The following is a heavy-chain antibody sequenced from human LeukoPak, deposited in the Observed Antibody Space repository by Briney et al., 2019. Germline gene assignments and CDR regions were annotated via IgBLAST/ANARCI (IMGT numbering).Heavy chain of an antibody. V-gene: IGHV3-48*01. D-gene: IGHD3-10*01. J-gene: IGHJ3*02. CDR3: ARVLWFGELLDGAFDI. Sequence: PGGSLRLSCAASGFTFSSYSMNWVRQAPGKGLEWVSYISSSSSTIYYADSVKGRFTISRDNAKNSLYLQMNSLRAEDTAVYYCARVLWFGELLDGAFDIWGQGTMVTVSS. CDR2: ISSSSSTI. CDR1: GFTFSSYS.